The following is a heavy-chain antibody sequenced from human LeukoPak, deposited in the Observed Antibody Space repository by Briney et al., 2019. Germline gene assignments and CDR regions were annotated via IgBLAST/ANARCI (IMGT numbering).Heavy chain of an antibody. Sequence: GGSLRLSCAASGFTVSSNYMNWVRQAPGKGLEWVSVIYSGGSTYYADSVRGRFTISRDSSKNTLYLQMNSLRAEDTAVYYCAKDRGIISDYWGQGILVTVSS. CDR3: AKDRGIISDY. V-gene: IGHV3-53*01. CDR1: GFTVSSNY. CDR2: IYSGGST. J-gene: IGHJ4*02. D-gene: IGHD3-10*01.